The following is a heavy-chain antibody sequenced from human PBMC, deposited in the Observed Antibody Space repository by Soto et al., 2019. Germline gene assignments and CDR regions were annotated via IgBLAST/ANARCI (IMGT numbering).Heavy chain of an antibody. CDR2: ISASAVNT. CDR3: AKGQGVGGIYALVY. D-gene: IGHD1-26*01. J-gene: IGHJ4*02. CDR1: GFTFSSYA. V-gene: IGHV3-23*01. Sequence: EVQLLESGGGLVQPGGSLRLSCAASGFTFSSYAMSWVRQAPGKGLEWVSTISASAVNTYYADSAKGRFTISRDNSKNTLYLQMNSLRAEDTAVYFCAKGQGVGGIYALVYWGQGTLVTVSS.